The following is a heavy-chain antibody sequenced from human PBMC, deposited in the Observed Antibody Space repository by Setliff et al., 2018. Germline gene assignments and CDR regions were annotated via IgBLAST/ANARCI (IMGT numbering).Heavy chain of an antibody. CDR1: GDSMSNFF. Sequence: PSETLSLTCSVAGDSMSNFFWSWIRQPPGKGLEWIGYIYSSGRTNYNPSLKSRVSLSLDTSKNQFSLDLSSVTPADAAVYYCARELGLRAPFDFWGQGTPVTVSS. V-gene: IGHV4-59*01. J-gene: IGHJ4*02. D-gene: IGHD4-17*01. CDR3: ARELGLRAPFDF. CDR2: IYSSGRT.